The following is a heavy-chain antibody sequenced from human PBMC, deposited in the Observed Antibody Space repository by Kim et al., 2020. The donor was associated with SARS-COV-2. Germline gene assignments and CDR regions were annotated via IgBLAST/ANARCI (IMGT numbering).Heavy chain of an antibody. CDR1: GYSFSSYW. J-gene: IGHJ4*02. V-gene: IGHV5-51*01. CDR3: ARQSCSVGNCYFDY. Sequence: GESLKISCKGSGYSFSSYWIGWVRQMPGKGLEWMGIIYPGDSDTRYSASLQGQVTISADKSISTAYLQWSSLKASDSAMYYCARQSCSVGNCYFDYWGQGTLVTVSS. D-gene: IGHD2-15*01. CDR2: IYPGDSDT.